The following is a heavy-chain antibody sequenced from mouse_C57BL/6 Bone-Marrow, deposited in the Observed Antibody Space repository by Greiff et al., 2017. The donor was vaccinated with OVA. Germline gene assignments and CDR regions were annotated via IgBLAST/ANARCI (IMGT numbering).Heavy chain of an antibody. CDR2: IDPENGDT. CDR1: GFNIKDDY. CDR3: TTRSSRHLRLDY. D-gene: IGHD3-2*02. Sequence: VTLKESGAELVRPGASVKLSCTASGFNIKDDYMHWVKQRPEQGLEWIGWIDPENGDTEYASKFQGKATITADTSSNTAYLQLRSLTSEDTAVYYCTTRSSRHLRLDYWGKGTTLTVSS. J-gene: IGHJ2*01. V-gene: IGHV14-4*01.